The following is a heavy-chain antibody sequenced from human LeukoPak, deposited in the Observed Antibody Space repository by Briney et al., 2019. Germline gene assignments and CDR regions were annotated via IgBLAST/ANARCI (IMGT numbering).Heavy chain of an antibody. D-gene: IGHD5-24*01. Sequence: GSLRLSCAASGFTFSSYEMNWVRRAPGKGLEWVPYISSSGSTIYYADSVKGRFTISRDNAKNSLYLQMNSLRAEDTAVYYCASGIGRMADYYMDVWGKGTTVTVSS. CDR1: GFTFSSYE. J-gene: IGHJ6*03. CDR3: ASGIGRMADYYMDV. CDR2: ISSSGSTI. V-gene: IGHV3-48*03.